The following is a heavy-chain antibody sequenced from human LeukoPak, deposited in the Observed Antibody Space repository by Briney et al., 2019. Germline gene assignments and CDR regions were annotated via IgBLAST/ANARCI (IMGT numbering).Heavy chain of an antibody. CDR2: ISGSGGST. V-gene: IGHV3-23*01. CDR3: AKSLSGYYSYFDY. Sequence: GGSLRLSCAASGFTFSGYAMSWVRQAPGKGLEWVSAISGSGGSTYYADSVKGRFTISRDNSKNTLYLQMNSLRAEDTAVYYCAKSLSGYYSYFDYWGQGTLVTVSS. D-gene: IGHD3-22*01. CDR1: GFTFSGYA. J-gene: IGHJ4*02.